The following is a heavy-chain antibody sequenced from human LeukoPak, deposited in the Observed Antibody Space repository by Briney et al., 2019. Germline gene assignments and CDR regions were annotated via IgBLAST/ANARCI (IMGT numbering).Heavy chain of an antibody. V-gene: IGHV4-30-2*01. CDR3: ARRGDGDPAYFDY. CDR1: GGSISSGGYY. J-gene: IGHJ4*02. D-gene: IGHD5-24*01. Sequence: PSETLSLTCTVSGGSISSGGYYWSWIRQPPGKGLEWIGYIYHSGSTYYNPSLKSRVSISVDRSKNQFSLKLSSVTAADTAVYYCARRGDGDPAYFDYWGQGTLVTVSS. CDR2: IYHSGST.